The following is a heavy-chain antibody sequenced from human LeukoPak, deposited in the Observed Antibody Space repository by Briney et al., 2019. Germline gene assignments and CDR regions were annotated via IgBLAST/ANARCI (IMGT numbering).Heavy chain of an antibody. CDR1: GGSISSGSYY. CDR3: ARAPYYYYYYMDV. J-gene: IGHJ6*03. Sequence: SETLSLTCTVSGGSISSGSYYWSWIRQPAGKGLEWIGRIYTSGSTNYNPSLKSRVTISVDTSKNQFSLKLSSVTAADTAVYYCARAPYYYYYYMDVWGKGTTVTISS. CDR2: IYTSGST. V-gene: IGHV4-61*02.